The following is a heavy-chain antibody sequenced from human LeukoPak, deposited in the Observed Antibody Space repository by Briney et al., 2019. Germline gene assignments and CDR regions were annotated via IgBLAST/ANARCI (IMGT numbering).Heavy chain of an antibody. J-gene: IGHJ4*02. CDR1: GGSISNYY. Sequence: SETLSLTCTVSGGSISNYYWSWIRQPPGKGLEWIGYIYNSGSTSYNPSLKSRVTISVDTSKNQISLKLTSVTAADTAVYYCASPGWQWGQGTLVTVSS. CDR3: ASPGWQ. V-gene: IGHV4-59*01. D-gene: IGHD6-19*01. CDR2: IYNSGST.